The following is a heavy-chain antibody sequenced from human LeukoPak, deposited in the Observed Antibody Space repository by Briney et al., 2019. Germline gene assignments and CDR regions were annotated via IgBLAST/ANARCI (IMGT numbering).Heavy chain of an antibody. Sequence: SETLSLTCTVSGGSISSYYWSWIRQPPGKGLECIGYIYYTGSTNYNPSLKSRVTISVDTSKNQFSLKLSSVTATDTAVYYCARNSRDGYNKFDYWGQGTLVTVSS. CDR3: ARNSRDGYNKFDY. V-gene: IGHV4-59*01. CDR2: IYYTGST. CDR1: GGSISSYY. J-gene: IGHJ4*02. D-gene: IGHD5-24*01.